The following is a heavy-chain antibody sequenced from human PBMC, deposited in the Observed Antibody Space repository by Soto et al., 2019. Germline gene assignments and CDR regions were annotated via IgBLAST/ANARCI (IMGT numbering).Heavy chain of an antibody. D-gene: IGHD6-19*01. CDR1: GGSISSSSYY. V-gene: IGHV4-39*01. Sequence: QLQLQESGPGLVKPSETLSLTCTVSGGSISSSSYYWGWIRQPPGKGLEWIGSIYYSGSTYYNPSLKSRVTISVDTSKNQFSLKLSSVTAADTAVYYCARQAPYSSGWYFRYYFDYWGQGTLVTVSS. CDR3: ARQAPYSSGWYFRYYFDY. J-gene: IGHJ4*02. CDR2: IYYSGST.